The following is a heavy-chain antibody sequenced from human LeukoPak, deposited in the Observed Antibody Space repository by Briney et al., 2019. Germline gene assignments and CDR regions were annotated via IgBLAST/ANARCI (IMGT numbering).Heavy chain of an antibody. Sequence: GESLKISFKGSGYSFTSYWIGWVRQMPGKGLEWMGFIYPGDSDTRYSPSFQGQVTLSVDKSITTAYLQWNNLKASDSATYYCGRLDTSMIYYFDYWGQGTLVTVSS. D-gene: IGHD3/OR15-3a*01. J-gene: IGHJ4*02. CDR2: IYPGDSDT. V-gene: IGHV5-51*01. CDR1: GYSFTSYW. CDR3: GRLDTSMIYYFDY.